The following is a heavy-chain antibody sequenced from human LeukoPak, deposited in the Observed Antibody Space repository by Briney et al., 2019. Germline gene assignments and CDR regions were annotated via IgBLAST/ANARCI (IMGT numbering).Heavy chain of an antibody. V-gene: IGHV4-59*01. Sequence: SETLSLTCTVSGGSISSYYWNWIRQPPGKGLEWIGSIYYSGSTKYNPSLESRVTISVDTSKNQISLKLSSVTAADTTIYYCARAPERWYSHGSYTYYYMDVWGKGTPVTVSS. CDR3: ARAPERWYSHGSYTYYYMDV. D-gene: IGHD5-18*01. J-gene: IGHJ6*03. CDR2: IYYSGST. CDR1: GGSISSYY.